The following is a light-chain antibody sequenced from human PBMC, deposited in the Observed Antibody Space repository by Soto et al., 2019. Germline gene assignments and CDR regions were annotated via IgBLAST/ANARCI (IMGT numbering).Light chain of an antibody. Sequence: DIVMTQSPDSLAVSLGERATINCKSSQSVLYSSNNKNYLAWYQQKPGQPPKLLIYWASTRESGVPDRFSGTGSGTDFTLTIRSLHAEDVAVYYCQQYYSTPRTFGQGTKVEIK. CDR1: QSVLYSSNNKNY. V-gene: IGKV4-1*01. CDR3: QQYYSTPRT. CDR2: WAS. J-gene: IGKJ1*01.